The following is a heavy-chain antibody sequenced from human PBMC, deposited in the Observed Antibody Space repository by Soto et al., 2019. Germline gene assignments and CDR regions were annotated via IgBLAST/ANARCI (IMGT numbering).Heavy chain of an antibody. J-gene: IGHJ6*02. CDR2: INPNSGGT. V-gene: IGHV1-2*04. D-gene: IGHD5-18*01. CDR3: AKERGYNYGYDAMDV. Sequence: ASVKVSCKASGYTFTGYYMHWVRQAPGQGLEWMGWINPNSGGTNYAQKFQGWVTMTRDTSISTAYMELSRLRSDDTAVYYCAKERGYNYGYDAMDVWGQGTTVTVSS. CDR1: GYTFTGYY.